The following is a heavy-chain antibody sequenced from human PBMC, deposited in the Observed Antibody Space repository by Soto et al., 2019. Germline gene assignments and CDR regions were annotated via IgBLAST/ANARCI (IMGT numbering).Heavy chain of an antibody. D-gene: IGHD3-16*01. CDR2: IVPILGVA. V-gene: IGHV1-69*02. CDR3: ASIGGYYYHMDV. J-gene: IGHJ6*03. CDR1: GGTLTSYT. Sequence: QVQLVQSGAEVKKPGSSVKVSCEASGGTLTSYTISWVRQAPGQGLEWMGRIVPILGVATYAQSFQGRVTFIADTSSTTTTYMELNSLRSEDTAMYYCASIGGYYYHMDVWGKGTTVTVSS.